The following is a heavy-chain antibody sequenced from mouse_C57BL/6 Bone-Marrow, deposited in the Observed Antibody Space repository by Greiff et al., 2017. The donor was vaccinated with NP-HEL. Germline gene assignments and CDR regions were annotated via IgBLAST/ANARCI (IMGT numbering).Heavy chain of an antibody. CDR1: GYTFTSYW. CDR3: ARYYYGSSTGYFEV. CDR2: IYPGSGST. D-gene: IGHD1-1*01. J-gene: IGHJ1*03. V-gene: IGHV1-55*01. Sequence: QVQLQQPGAELVKPGASVKMSCKASGYTFTSYWITWVKQRPGQGLEWIGDIYPGSGSTNYNEKFKSKATLTVDTSSSTAYMQLSSLTSEDSAVYYCARYYYGSSTGYFEVWGTGTTVTVAS.